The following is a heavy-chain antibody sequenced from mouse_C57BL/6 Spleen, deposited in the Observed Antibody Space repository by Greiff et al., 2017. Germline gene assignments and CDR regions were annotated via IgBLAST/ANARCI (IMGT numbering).Heavy chain of an antibody. CDR1: GYTFTSYW. Sequence: QVQLQQPGAELVMPGASVKLSCKASGYTFTSYWMHWVKQRPGQGLEWIGEIDPSDSYTNYNQKFKGKATLTVDKSSSTAYMQLSSLTSEDSAVYYCARKDYGYDEAWFAYWGQGTLVTVSA. CDR2: IDPSDSYT. V-gene: IGHV1-69*01. CDR3: ARKDYGYDEAWFAY. J-gene: IGHJ3*01. D-gene: IGHD2-2*01.